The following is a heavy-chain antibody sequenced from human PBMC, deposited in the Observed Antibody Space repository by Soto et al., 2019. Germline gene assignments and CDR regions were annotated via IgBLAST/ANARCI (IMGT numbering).Heavy chain of an antibody. V-gene: IGHV3-23*01. CDR1: GFTFSSYA. Sequence: GGSLRLSCAASGFTFSSYAMSWVRQAPGKGLEWVSAISGSGGSTYYADSVKGRFTISRDNSKNTLYLQMNSLRAEDTAVYYCAKDPYYYGSGSYFDYWGQGTLVTVSS. D-gene: IGHD3-10*01. J-gene: IGHJ4*02. CDR2: ISGSGGST. CDR3: AKDPYYYGSGSYFDY.